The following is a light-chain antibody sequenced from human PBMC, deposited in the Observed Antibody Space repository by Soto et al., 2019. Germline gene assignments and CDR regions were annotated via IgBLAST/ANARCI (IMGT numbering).Light chain of an antibody. CDR3: QQYINWLRGT. CDR2: GAS. Sequence: EIVMTQSPAILSVSPGERATLSCRASQSVSTKLAWYQQKPGQAPRLLIYGASTRAAGIPARFSGSGSGAEFTLTISSLQSEDFAVYYCQQYINWLRGTFGQGTKVEIK. V-gene: IGKV3-15*01. J-gene: IGKJ1*01. CDR1: QSVSTK.